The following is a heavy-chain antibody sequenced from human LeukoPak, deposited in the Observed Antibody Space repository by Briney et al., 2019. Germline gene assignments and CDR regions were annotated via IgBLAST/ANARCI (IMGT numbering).Heavy chain of an antibody. D-gene: IGHD3-10*01. CDR1: GGSISSCGYY. CDR3: GRDWEEYYGSGSYWYFDL. Sequence: SQTLSLTCTVSGGSISSCGYYWSWIRQHPGKGLEWIGYIYYSGSTYYNPSLKSRVTISVDTSKNQFSLKLSSVTAADTAVYYCGRDWEEYYGSGSYWYFDLWGRGTLVTVSS. V-gene: IGHV4-31*03. CDR2: IYYSGST. J-gene: IGHJ2*01.